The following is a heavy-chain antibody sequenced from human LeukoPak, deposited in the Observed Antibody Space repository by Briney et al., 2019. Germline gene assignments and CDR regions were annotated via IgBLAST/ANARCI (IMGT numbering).Heavy chain of an antibody. CDR1: GFTFNNYW. J-gene: IGHJ5*02. D-gene: IGHD6-13*01. V-gene: IGHV3-74*01. Sequence: GGSLRLSCAASGFTFNNYWIHWVRQAPGKGLVWVSRVNPGGSIANFADSVMGRFTISRDNAKNTLYLQMNSLRAEDTAVYYCAKLINNGYSSPWGQGTLVTVSS. CDR2: VNPGGSIA. CDR3: AKLINNGYSSP.